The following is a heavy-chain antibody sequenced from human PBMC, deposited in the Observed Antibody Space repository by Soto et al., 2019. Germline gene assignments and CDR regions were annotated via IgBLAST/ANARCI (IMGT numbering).Heavy chain of an antibody. CDR3: AKAPHGQQLVLEHFQH. V-gene: IGHV3-23*01. J-gene: IGHJ1*01. CDR1: GFTFSSYA. D-gene: IGHD6-13*01. CDR2: ISGSGGST. Sequence: GGSLRLSCAASGFTFSSYAMSWVRQAPGKGLEWVSAISGSGGSTYYADSWKGRFTISSDNSKNTLYLQMNSLRAEDTAVYYCAKAPHGQQLVLEHFQHWGQGTLVTVSS.